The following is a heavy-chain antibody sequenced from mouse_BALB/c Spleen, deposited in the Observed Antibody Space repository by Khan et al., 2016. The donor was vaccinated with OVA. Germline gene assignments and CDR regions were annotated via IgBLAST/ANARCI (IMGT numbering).Heavy chain of an antibody. CDR1: GYSITSDYA. Sequence: EVQLQESGPGLVKPSQSLSLTCTVTGYSITSDYAWNWIRQFPGNKLEWMGYINYSGGTSYPPSLKSRISITRDTSKNQLFLQLNSVTTEDSATSYCARCFTYWGQGTLVTVS. CDR2: INYSGGT. V-gene: IGHV3-2*02. CDR3: ARCFTY. J-gene: IGHJ3*01.